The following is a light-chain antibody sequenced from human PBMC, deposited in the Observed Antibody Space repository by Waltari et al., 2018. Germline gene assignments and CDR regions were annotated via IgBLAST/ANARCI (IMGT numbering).Light chain of an antibody. CDR1: QGIANY. CDR2: GAS. Sequence: IQLTQSPSSLSASVGDTVTITCRASQGIANYLAWYQQKPGKPPNLLIYGASTLQSGVPSGFSGSGAATRFTLTINSLQPEDFATYYCQQLNTYFPLTFGGGTKVEIK. J-gene: IGKJ4*01. CDR3: QQLNTYFPLT. V-gene: IGKV1-9*01.